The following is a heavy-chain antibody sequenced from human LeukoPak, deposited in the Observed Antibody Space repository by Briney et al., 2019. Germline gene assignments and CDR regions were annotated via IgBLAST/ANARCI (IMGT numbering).Heavy chain of an antibody. Sequence: SETLSLTCTVSGGSISTYYWTWLRQPPGKGLEWIGYIYYSGSTNHNPSVKSRVTISVDTSKNQFSLKLSSVTAADTAVYYCARVRPGEWLFDYWGQGSLVTVSS. CDR2: IYYSGST. CDR3: ARVRPGEWLFDY. D-gene: IGHD3-10*01. J-gene: IGHJ4*02. CDR1: GGSISTYY. V-gene: IGHV4-59*01.